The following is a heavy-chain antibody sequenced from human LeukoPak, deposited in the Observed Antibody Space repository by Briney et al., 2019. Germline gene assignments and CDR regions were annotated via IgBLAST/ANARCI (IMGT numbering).Heavy chain of an antibody. CDR3: ASGYDSSGYYYNY. V-gene: IGHV3-21*01. CDR2: ITSSSTYI. D-gene: IGHD3-22*01. J-gene: IGHJ4*02. CDR1: GCTFSSYG. Sequence: SGGSLRLSCPASGCTFSSYGMNWVRQAPGKGLEWVSSITSSSTYIYYADSVKGRFTISRDNAKNSLYLQMNSLRAEDTAVYYCASGYDSSGYYYNYWGQGTLVTVSS.